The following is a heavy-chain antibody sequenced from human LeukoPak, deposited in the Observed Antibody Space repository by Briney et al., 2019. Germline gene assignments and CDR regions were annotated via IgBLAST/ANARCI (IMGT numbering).Heavy chain of an antibody. CDR1: GFTVSSNC. CDR2: IHSGGST. V-gene: IGHV3-66*02. D-gene: IGHD5-12*01. J-gene: IGHJ4*02. CDR3: ARVRVATTYYFDY. Sequence: PGGSLRLSCAASGFTVSSNCMSWVRQAPGKGLEWVSVIHSGGSTFYADSVEGRFTISRDNSKNTLYLQMNSLRAEDTAVYYCARVRVATTYYFDYWGQGTLVTVSS.